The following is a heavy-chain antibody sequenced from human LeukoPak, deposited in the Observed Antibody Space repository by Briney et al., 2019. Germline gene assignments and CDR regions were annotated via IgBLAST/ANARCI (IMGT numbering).Heavy chain of an antibody. CDR3: ARDSSGLYNWFDP. Sequence: ASVKVSCKASGYTFTGYYMHWVRQAPGQGLEWMGWINPNSGGTNYPQKFQGRVTMTRDTSISTAYMELSRLRSDDTAVYYCARDSSGLYNWFDPWGQGTLVTVSS. CDR2: INPNSGGT. D-gene: IGHD6-19*01. V-gene: IGHV1-2*02. CDR1: GYTFTGYY. J-gene: IGHJ5*02.